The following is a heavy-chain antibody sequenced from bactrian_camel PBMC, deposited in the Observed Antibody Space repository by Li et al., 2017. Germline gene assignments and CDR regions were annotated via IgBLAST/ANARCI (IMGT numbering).Heavy chain of an antibody. Sequence: HVQLVESGEGSVQAGGSLRLSCVASGYSYSTRCMGWFRQAPGKEREGVATIDTYGSTKYADSVKGRFTISKDNAKNTLYLQMNDLKPEDTAMYYCAADTGGLSVSVTWVHAMRYRGQGTQVTVS. J-gene: IGHJ4*01. V-gene: IGHV3S53*01. CDR2: IDTYGST. CDR1: GYSYSTRC. D-gene: IGHD7*01.